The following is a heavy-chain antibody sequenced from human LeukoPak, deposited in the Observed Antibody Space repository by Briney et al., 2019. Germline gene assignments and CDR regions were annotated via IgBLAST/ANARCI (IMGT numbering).Heavy chain of an antibody. CDR1: GGSISSGGYY. CDR2: IYYSGST. J-gene: IGHJ5*02. V-gene: IGHV4-31*03. Sequence: PSQTLSLTCTVSGGSISSGGYYWSWIRQHPGKGLEWIGYIYYSGSTYYNPSLKSRVTISVDTSKNQFSLKLSSVTAADTAVYYCARGSFSSCCGFDPWGQGTLVTVSS. CDR3: ARGSFSSCCGFDP. D-gene: IGHD6-13*01.